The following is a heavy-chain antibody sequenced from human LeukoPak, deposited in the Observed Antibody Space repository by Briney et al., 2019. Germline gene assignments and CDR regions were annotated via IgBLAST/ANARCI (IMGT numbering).Heavy chain of an antibody. CDR1: GGSISSSSYY. D-gene: IGHD6-13*01. CDR3: ARGCIAAAANNWFDP. Sequence: SETLSLTCTVSGGSISSSSYYWGWIRQPPGKGLEWIGSIYYSGSTYYNPSLKSRVTISVDTSKNQFSLKLSSVTAADTAVYYCARGCIAAAANNWFDPWGQGTLVTVSS. J-gene: IGHJ5*02. V-gene: IGHV4-39*07. CDR2: IYYSGST.